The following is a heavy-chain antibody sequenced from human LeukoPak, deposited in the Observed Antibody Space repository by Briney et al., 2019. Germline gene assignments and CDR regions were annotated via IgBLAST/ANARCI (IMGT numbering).Heavy chain of an antibody. CDR2: IYRSGST. V-gene: IGHV4-38-2*02. CDR3: ARGTYGYYMDV. CDR1: NYSISNSLY. J-gene: IGHJ6*03. D-gene: IGHD4-17*01. Sequence: SEPLSLTRSGSNYSISNSLYWGWLRQPPGKGLEWIGSIYRSGSTFYNPSLKSRVTISLDTSKNQFSLKLSPVTAADTAVYFCARGTYGYYMDVWGKGTTVTVSS.